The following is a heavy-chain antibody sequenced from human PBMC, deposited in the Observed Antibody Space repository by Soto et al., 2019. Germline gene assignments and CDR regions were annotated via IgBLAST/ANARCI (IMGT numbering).Heavy chain of an antibody. CDR1: GGSISSSSYY. J-gene: IGHJ6*02. CDR3: AIIGTTEDYYYGVDV. Sequence: SETLSLTCTVSGGSISSSSYYWGWIRQPPGKGLEWIGSIYYSGSAYYNPSLKSRVTISVDTSKNQFSLKLSSVTAADTAVYYCAIIGTTEDYYYGVDVWGQGTTVTVSS. V-gene: IGHV4-39*01. D-gene: IGHD1-7*01. CDR2: IYYSGSA.